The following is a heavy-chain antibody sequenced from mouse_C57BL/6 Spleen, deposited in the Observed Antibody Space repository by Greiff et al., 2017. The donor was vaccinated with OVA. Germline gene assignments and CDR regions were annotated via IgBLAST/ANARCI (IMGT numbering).Heavy chain of an antibody. CDR2: IYPGDGDT. J-gene: IGHJ3*01. CDR3: ARKGSNGGFAY. CDR1: GYAFSSYW. D-gene: IGHD1-1*01. V-gene: IGHV1-80*01. Sequence: VKLQQSGAELVKPGASVKISCKASGYAFSSYWMNWVKQRPGKGLEWIGQIYPGDGDTNYNGKFKGKATLTADKSSSTAYMQLSSLTSEDSAVYFCARKGSNGGFAYWGQGTLVTVSA.